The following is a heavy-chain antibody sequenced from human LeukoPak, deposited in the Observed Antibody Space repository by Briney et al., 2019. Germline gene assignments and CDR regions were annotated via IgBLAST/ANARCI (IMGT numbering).Heavy chain of an antibody. V-gene: IGHV3-66*01. Sequence: GSLRLSFAGSGFGVNINYINLNRQSPEKGLEWVSIIHNDGSTYYADSVKGRFTVSRDNSKNTVSLQMDSLRVDDTGIYYCARGFLQLTPYYFDYWGQGALVTVSS. D-gene: IGHD1-1*01. CDR2: IHNDGST. J-gene: IGHJ4*02. CDR1: GFGVNINY. CDR3: ARGFLQLTPYYFDY.